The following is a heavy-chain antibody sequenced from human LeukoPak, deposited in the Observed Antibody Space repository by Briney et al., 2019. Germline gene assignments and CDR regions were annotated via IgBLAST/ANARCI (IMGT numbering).Heavy chain of an antibody. J-gene: IGHJ6*03. CDR2: MNPNSGNT. V-gene: IGHV1-8*03. CDR3: ARTDSSGWYGGYYYYYMDV. D-gene: IGHD6-19*01. Sequence: SVKVSCKASGYTFTSYDINWVRQATGQGLEWMGWMNPNSGNTGYAQKFQGRVTITRNTSISTAYMELSSLRSEDTAVYYCARTDSSGWYGGYYYYYMDVWGQGTTVTVSS. CDR1: GYTFTSYD.